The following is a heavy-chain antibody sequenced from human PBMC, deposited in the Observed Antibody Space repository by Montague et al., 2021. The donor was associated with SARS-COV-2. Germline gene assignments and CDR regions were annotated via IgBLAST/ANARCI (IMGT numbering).Heavy chain of an antibody. J-gene: IGHJ6*02. CDR2: ISPSSSSI. CDR1: GFTFNNYH. V-gene: IGHV3-48*02. Sequence: SLRLSCAASGFTFNNYHVNWVRQAPGKGLEWVSYISPSSSSIYYTDSVKGRFTISRDDAKNSLYLQMNSLRDEDTAVYYCARDRPLVRGIFPYSYGMDVWGQGTTVTVSS. CDR3: ARDRPLVRGIFPYSYGMDV. D-gene: IGHD3-10*01.